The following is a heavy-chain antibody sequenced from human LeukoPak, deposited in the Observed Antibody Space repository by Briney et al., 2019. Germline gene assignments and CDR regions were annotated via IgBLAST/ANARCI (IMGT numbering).Heavy chain of an antibody. J-gene: IGHJ4*02. D-gene: IGHD2-8*01. V-gene: IGHV4-34*01. CDR2: INHSGNT. CDR3: ARGNGHCTNGVCYAAYYFDY. CDR1: GGSFSGYY. Sequence: SETLSLTCAVYGGSFSGYYWSWIRQPPGKGLEWIGEINHSGNTNYNPSLKSRVTISVDTSKNQFSLKLSSVTAADTAVYYCARGNGHCTNGVCYAAYYFDYWGQGTLVTVSS.